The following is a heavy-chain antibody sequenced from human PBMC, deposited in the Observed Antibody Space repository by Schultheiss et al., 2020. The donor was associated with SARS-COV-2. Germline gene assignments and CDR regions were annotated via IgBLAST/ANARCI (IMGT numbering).Heavy chain of an antibody. CDR3: AKVDGYTLNYPDS. V-gene: IGHV3-23*01. Sequence: GGSLRLSCAASGFTFSSYAMNWVRQAPGKGLEWVSGINPNADGTYYADSVKGRFTISRDNSKNTLYLEMNSLRAEDTAVYYCAKVDGYTLNYPDSWGQGTLVTVSS. CDR2: INPNADGT. J-gene: IGHJ4*02. CDR1: GFTFSSYA. D-gene: IGHD5-24*01.